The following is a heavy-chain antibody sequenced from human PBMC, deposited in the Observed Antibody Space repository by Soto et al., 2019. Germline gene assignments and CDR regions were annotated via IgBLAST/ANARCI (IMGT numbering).Heavy chain of an antibody. CDR3: AKGGVGYCSTTSCLFHFDY. J-gene: IGHJ4*02. CDR1: GFTFSTYA. CDR2: ISGSADAT. Sequence: EVQLLESGGGLVQTGGSLRLSCAASGFTFSTYAMSWVRQAPGKGLEWVSTISGSADATFYADSVKGRFAIFRDNSSTMFYLQMKSLRAEDTAVYYCAKGGVGYCSTTSCLFHFDYWGPGTLATVSS. D-gene: IGHD2-2*01. V-gene: IGHV3-23*01.